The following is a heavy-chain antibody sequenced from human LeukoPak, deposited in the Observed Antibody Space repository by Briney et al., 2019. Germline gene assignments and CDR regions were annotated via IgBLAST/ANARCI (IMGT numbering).Heavy chain of an antibody. V-gene: IGHV1-46*01. CDR3: ARDLASDVLLWFGEPTGD. D-gene: IGHD3-10*01. CDR2: INPSGGST. J-gene: IGHJ4*02. Sequence: ASVKVSCKASRYTFINYYMHWVRQAPGQGLEWMGIINPSGGSTNYAQKFQGRVTMTRDMSTSTVYMELSSLRSEDTAVYYCARDLASDVLLWFGEPTGDWGQGTLVTVSS. CDR1: RYTFINYY.